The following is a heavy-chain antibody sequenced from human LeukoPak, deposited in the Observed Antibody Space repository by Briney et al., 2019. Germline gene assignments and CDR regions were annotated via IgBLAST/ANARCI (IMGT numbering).Heavy chain of an antibody. CDR2: INEDGSNK. J-gene: IGHJ4*02. CDR3: TRVIVAVPGYFDYFDF. D-gene: IGHD6-19*01. Sequence: PGGSLRLSCTASGFSFSNQYMRWIRQAPGKGLEWVANINEDGSNKWHLGSVKGRFTVSRDNARNSLYLQMNSLRVEDTAVSYCTRVIVAVPGYFDYFDFWGQGVLVTVSS. V-gene: IGHV3-7*01. CDR1: GFSFSNQY.